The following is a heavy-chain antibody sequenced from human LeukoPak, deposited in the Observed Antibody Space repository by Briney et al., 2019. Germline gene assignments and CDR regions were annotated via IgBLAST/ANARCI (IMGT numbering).Heavy chain of an antibody. CDR2: INPSGGST. CDR1: GYTFTSYG. Sequence: ASVKVSCKASGYTFTSYGISWVRQAPGQGLEWMGIINPSGGSTSYAQKFQGRVTMTRDTSTSTVYMELSSLRSEDTAVYYCARGIPMFPTDYWGQGTLVTVSS. CDR3: ARGIPMFPTDY. V-gene: IGHV1-46*01. D-gene: IGHD3-10*02. J-gene: IGHJ4*02.